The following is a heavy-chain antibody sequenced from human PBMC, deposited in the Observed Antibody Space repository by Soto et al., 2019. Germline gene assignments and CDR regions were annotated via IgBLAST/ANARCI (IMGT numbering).Heavy chain of an antibody. V-gene: IGHV5-51*01. CDR2: IYPGDSDT. Sequence: PGESLKISCKGSGYSFTSYWIGWVRQMPGKGLEWMGIIYPGDSDTRYSPSFQGQVTISADKSISTAYLQWSSLKASDTAMYYCARSNTRSYYYYGMDVWGQGTTVTVSS. CDR1: GYSFTSYW. CDR3: ARSNTRSYYYYGMDV. J-gene: IGHJ6*02. D-gene: IGHD7-27*01.